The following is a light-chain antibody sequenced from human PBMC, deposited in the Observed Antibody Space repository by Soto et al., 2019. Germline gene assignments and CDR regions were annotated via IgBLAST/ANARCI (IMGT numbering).Light chain of an antibody. CDR3: TSYAGSNNVV. V-gene: IGLV2-8*01. CDR2: EVT. J-gene: IGLJ2*01. Sequence: SVLTQPPSASGSPGQSVTISCSGTSSDVGGYDYVSWYQQHPGKAPKLIIYEVTKRPSGVPDRFSGSKSGNTASLTVSGLQAEDEADYYCTSYAGSNNVVFGGGTMVTVL. CDR1: SSDVGGYDY.